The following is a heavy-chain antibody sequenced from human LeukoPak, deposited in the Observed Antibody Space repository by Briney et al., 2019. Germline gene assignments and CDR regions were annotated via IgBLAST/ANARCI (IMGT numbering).Heavy chain of an antibody. V-gene: IGHV3-48*01. J-gene: IGHJ5*02. D-gene: IGHD3-10*01. CDR3: ARDGWFGDYNWFDP. CDR1: GFTFSSYS. CDR2: ISSASNTI. Sequence: GESLRLSCAASGFTFSSYSMNWVRQAQGKGLELVSYISSASNTIYYADSVKGRLTISGDNAKNSLYLQMNSLRAEDTAMYYCARDGWFGDYNWFDPWGQGTLVTVSS.